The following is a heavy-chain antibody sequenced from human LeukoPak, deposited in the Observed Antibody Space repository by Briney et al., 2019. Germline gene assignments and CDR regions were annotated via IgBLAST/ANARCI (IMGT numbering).Heavy chain of an antibody. J-gene: IGHJ4*02. D-gene: IGHD5-12*01. Sequence: GGSLRLSCAASGFTFSSYSMNWVRQAPGKGLEWVSSISSSTSYIYYADSVKGRFTISRDNAKNSLYLQMNNLRAEDTAVYYCARDGSGYDWGRYYFDYWGQGTLVTVSS. V-gene: IGHV3-21*01. CDR1: GFTFSSYS. CDR3: ARDGSGYDWGRYYFDY. CDR2: ISSSTSYI.